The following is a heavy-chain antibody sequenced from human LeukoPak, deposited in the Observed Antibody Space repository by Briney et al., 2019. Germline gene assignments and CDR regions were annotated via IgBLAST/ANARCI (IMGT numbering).Heavy chain of an antibody. D-gene: IGHD3-22*01. V-gene: IGHV4-4*02. J-gene: IGHJ3*02. CDR2: TYHSGST. Sequence: QPSETLSLTCAVSGGSISSSNWWSWVRQPPGKGLEWIGETYHSGSTNYNPSLKSRVTISVDKSKNQFSLKLSSVTAADTAVYYCARVWYSSGYPDAFDIWGQGTMVTVSS. CDR1: GGSISSSNW. CDR3: ARVWYSSGYPDAFDI.